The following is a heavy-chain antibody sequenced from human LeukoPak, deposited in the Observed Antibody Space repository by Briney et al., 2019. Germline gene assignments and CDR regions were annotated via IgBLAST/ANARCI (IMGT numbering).Heavy chain of an antibody. D-gene: IGHD6-19*01. CDR1: GGSVSGHY. CDR2: IYASGSA. V-gene: IGHV4-59*02. CDR3: AREAPGGSGWTYFDN. Sequence: SETLSLTCAVSGGSVSGHYWDWIRQPPGKGLEWIGYIYASGSANYHPSLKSRVTISLDTSKNHVSLRLTSVTAEDTAVYYCAREAPGGSGWTYFDNGGRGSLVTVSA. J-gene: IGHJ4*02.